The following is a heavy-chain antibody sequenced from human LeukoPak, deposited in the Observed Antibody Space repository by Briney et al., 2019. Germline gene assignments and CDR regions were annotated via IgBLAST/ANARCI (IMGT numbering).Heavy chain of an antibody. CDR3: ADGGNDYVWGSYRLDY. Sequence: GGSLRLSCAASGFTFSSYSMNWVRQAPGKGLEWVSSISSSSSYIYYADSVKGRFTISRDNAKNSLYLQMNSPGAEDTAVYYCADGGNDYVWGSYRLDYWGQGTLVTVSS. CDR1: GFTFSSYS. J-gene: IGHJ4*02. V-gene: IGHV3-21*01. CDR2: ISSSSSYI. D-gene: IGHD3-16*02.